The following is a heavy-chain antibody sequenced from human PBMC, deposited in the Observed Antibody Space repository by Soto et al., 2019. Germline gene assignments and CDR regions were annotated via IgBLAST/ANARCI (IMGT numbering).Heavy chain of an antibody. CDR2: IWYDGSNK. CDR1: GFTFSSYG. CDR3: ARTKRLYGDYVLGH. D-gene: IGHD4-17*01. J-gene: IGHJ3*01. Sequence: QVQLVESGGGVVQPGRSLRLSCAASGFTFSSYGMHWVRQAPGKGLEWVAVIWYDGSNKYYADSVKGRFTISRDNSKNTLYLQMNSLRAEDTAVYYCARTKRLYGDYVLGHWGQGTMVTVSS. V-gene: IGHV3-33*01.